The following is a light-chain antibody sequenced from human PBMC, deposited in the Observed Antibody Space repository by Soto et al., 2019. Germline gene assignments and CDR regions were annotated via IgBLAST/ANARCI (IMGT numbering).Light chain of an antibody. V-gene: IGKV3-11*01. Sequence: EVVLTQSPVTLSLAPGERATLSCRASQSVSGYLAWYQQKPGQAPRLLIYDASNRATGIPARFSGSGSGTDFTLTISSLEPEDFAVYYCQQRSNWPPMYTFGQGTKVDIK. CDR3: QQRSNWPPMYT. CDR2: DAS. J-gene: IGKJ2*01. CDR1: QSVSGY.